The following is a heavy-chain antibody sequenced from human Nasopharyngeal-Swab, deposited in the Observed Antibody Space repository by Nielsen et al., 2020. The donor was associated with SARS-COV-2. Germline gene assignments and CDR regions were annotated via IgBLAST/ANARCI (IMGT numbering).Heavy chain of an antibody. D-gene: IGHD3/OR15-3a*01. CDR2: ISYDGSNK. V-gene: IGHV3-30*18. CDR3: AKDQGLLVDY. Sequence: WIRQPPGKGLEWVAVISYDGSNKYYADSVKGRFTISRDNSKNTLYLQMNSLRAEDTAVYYRAKDQGLLVDYWGQGTLVTVSS. J-gene: IGHJ4*02.